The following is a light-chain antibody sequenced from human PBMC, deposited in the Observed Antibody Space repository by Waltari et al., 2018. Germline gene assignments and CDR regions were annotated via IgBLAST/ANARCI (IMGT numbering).Light chain of an antibody. CDR1: SGHSRNI. CDR3: QTGGHGTWV. V-gene: IGLV4-69*01. CDR2: ANSDGSH. Sequence: QLVLTQSPSASASLGASVKLTCTLSSGHSRNILACPQQQPETGPRYLRKANSDGSHSKGDEIPDRFSGSSSGAERYLTISSLQSEDEADYYCQTGGHGTWVFGGGTKLTVL. J-gene: IGLJ3*02.